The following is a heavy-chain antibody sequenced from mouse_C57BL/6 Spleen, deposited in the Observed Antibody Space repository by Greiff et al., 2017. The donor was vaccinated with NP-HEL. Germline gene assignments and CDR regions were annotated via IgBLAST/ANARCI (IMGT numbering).Heavy chain of an antibody. CDR2: IDPANGNT. CDR1: GFNIKNTY. J-gene: IGHJ4*01. CDR3: ARGVLRSPYAMDY. V-gene: IGHV14-3*01. Sequence: VHVKQSVAELVRPGASVKLSCTASGFNIKNTYMHWVKQRPEQGLEWIGRIDPANGNTKYAPKFQGKATITADTSSNTAYLQLSSLTSEDTAIYYCARGVLRSPYAMDYWGQGTSVTVPS. D-gene: IGHD1-1*01.